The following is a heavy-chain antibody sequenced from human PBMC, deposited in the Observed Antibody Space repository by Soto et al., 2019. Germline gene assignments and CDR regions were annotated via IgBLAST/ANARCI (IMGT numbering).Heavy chain of an antibody. CDR3: KSMIVANDAFDI. CDR1: GGSISSGDYY. CDR2: IYYSGST. V-gene: IGHV4-30-4*01. J-gene: IGHJ3*02. Sequence: PSETLSLTCTVSGGSISSGDYYWSWIRQPPGKGLEWIGYIYYSGSTYYNPSLKSRVTISVDTSKNQFSLKLSSVTAADTAVYYCKSMIVANDAFDIWGQGTIVTVPS. D-gene: IGHD3-22*01.